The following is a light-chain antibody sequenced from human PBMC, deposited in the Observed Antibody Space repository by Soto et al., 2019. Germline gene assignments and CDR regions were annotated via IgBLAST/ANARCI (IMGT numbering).Light chain of an antibody. J-gene: IGLJ1*01. CDR3: CSYAGSYSYV. V-gene: IGLV2-11*01. CDR1: SNVVGGYNY. CDR2: DVS. Sequence: QSVLNQPRSVSGAPGPAVTISCTGTSNVVGGYNYVSWYQQHPGKAPKLMIYDVSKRPSGVPDRFSGSKSGNTASLTISGLQAEDEADYYCCSYAGSYSYVFGTGTKVTVL.